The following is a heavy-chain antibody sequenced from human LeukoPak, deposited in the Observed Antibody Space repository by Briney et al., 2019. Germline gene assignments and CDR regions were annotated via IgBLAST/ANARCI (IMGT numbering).Heavy chain of an antibody. CDR3: AKWIKYDILTGYADY. CDR2: ISYDGSNK. V-gene: IGHV3-30*18. D-gene: IGHD3-9*01. Sequence: GGSLRLSCAASGFTFSSYGTHWVRQAPGKGLEWVAVISYDGSNKYYADSVKGRFTISRDNSKNTLYLQMNSLRAEDTAVYYCAKWIKYDILTGYADYWGQGTLVTVSS. CDR1: GFTFSSYG. J-gene: IGHJ4*02.